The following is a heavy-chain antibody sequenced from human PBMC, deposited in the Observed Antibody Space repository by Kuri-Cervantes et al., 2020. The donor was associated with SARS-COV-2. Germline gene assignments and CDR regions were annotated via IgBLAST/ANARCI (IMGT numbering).Heavy chain of an antibody. D-gene: IGHD3-9*01. CDR3: ARGEYVDSDGTFQDVYDV. J-gene: IGHJ3*01. Sequence: GGSLRLSCAASGFASDKYWMSWVRQAPGKGLEWVANIKPEGSEEYYVDSVKGRATMSRDNAKNSLYLQMNSLRAEDTAVYYCARGEYVDSDGTFQDVYDVWGEGTMVTVSS. CDR2: IKPEGSEE. CDR1: GFASDKYW. V-gene: IGHV3-7*04.